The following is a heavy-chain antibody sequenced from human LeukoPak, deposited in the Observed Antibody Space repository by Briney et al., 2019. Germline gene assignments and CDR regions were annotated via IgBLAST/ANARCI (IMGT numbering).Heavy chain of an antibody. CDR3: GILYRSETDDAFDI. CDR1: GFTFSSYW. CDR2: INSDGSST. Sequence: GGSLRLSCAASGFTFSSYWMHWVRQAPGKGLVWVSRINSDGSSTSYADSVKGRFTIFSDNAKNTLYLQMNSLRDEDAAVYYCGILYRSETDDAFDIWGQGTMVTVAS. V-gene: IGHV3-74*01. D-gene: IGHD3-10*01. J-gene: IGHJ3*02.